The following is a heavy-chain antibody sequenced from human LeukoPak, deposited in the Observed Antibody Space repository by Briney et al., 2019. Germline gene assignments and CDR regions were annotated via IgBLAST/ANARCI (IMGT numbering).Heavy chain of an antibody. D-gene: IGHD6-19*01. CDR1: GYTFTDYY. V-gene: IGHV1-2*02. J-gene: IGHJ4*02. CDR3: ARAHDGSGWYTGYYFDH. CDR2: INPNSGGT. Sequence: GASVTVSCKASGYTFTDYYMHWVRQAPGQGLEWMGWINPNSGGTNYAQKFQGRVTMTRGTSINTAYMELSRLRSDDTAVYYCARAHDGSGWYTGYYFDHWGQGTLVTVSS.